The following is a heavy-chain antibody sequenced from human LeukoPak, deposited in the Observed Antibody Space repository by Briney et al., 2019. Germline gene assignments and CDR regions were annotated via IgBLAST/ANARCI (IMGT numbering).Heavy chain of an antibody. Sequence: GGSLRLSCAASGFTFSSYAMHWVRQAPGKGLEWVAVISYDGSNKYYADSVKGRFTISRDSSKNTLYLQMNSLRAEDTAVYYCAREKQGIAAAGPGWFDPWGQGTLVTVSS. CDR2: ISYDGSNK. J-gene: IGHJ5*02. V-gene: IGHV3-30-3*01. D-gene: IGHD6-13*01. CDR1: GFTFSSYA. CDR3: AREKQGIAAAGPGWFDP.